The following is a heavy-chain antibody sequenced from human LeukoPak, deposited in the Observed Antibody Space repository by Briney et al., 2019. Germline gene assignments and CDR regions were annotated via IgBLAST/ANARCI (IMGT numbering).Heavy chain of an antibody. CDR3: ARDDYSDPNHDY. Sequence: GGSLRLSCAASGFTFSSYAMSWVRQAPGKGLEWVSAISGSGGSTYYADSVKGRFTISRDNSKNTLYLQMNSLRAEDTAVYYCARDDYSDPNHDYWGQGTLVTVSS. J-gene: IGHJ4*02. V-gene: IGHV3-23*01. D-gene: IGHD4-17*01. CDR2: ISGSGGST. CDR1: GFTFSSYA.